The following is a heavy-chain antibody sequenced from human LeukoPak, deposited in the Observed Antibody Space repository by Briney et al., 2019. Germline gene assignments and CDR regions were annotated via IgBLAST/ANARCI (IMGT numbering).Heavy chain of an antibody. CDR3: PRRRRQWPLLVY. CDR2: INHSGST. Sequence: SETLSLTCAVYGGSFSGYYWSWIRQPPGNGLEWIGEINHSGSTNYNPSLKSRVTISVDTSKNQFSLKLSSVTAADTAVYYCPRRRRQWPLLVYWGQGTLVTVSS. J-gene: IGHJ4*02. D-gene: IGHD6-19*01. CDR1: GGSFSGYY. V-gene: IGHV4-34*01.